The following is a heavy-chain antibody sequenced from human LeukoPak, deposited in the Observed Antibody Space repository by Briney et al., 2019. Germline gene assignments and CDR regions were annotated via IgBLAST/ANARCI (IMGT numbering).Heavy chain of an antibody. CDR2: ISYSGST. D-gene: IGHD5-12*01. J-gene: IGHJ4*02. Sequence: PSETLSLTCTVSGGSISSYYWSWIRQPPGKGLEWVGYISYSGSTNYNPSLKSRVTISVDTSKNQFSLKLSSVTAADTAVYYCARGGIRGYSAFDNLDFWGLGTHVTVSS. V-gene: IGHV4-59*01. CDR1: GGSISSYY. CDR3: ARGGIRGYSAFDNLDF.